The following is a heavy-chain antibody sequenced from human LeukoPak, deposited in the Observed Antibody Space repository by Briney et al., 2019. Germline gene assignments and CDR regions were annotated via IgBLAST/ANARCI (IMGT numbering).Heavy chain of an antibody. D-gene: IGHD2-2*01. J-gene: IGHJ4*02. CDR1: GFTFSSYA. Sequence: GGSLRLSCAASGFTFSSYAMSWVRQAPRKGLERVSAISGSGGSTYYADSVKGRFTISRDNYKNTLYLQMNSLRAEDTAVYYCAKDPFSGGSSTSRGYFDYWGQGTLVTVSS. CDR3: AKDPFSGGSSTSRGYFDY. V-gene: IGHV3-23*01. CDR2: ISGSGGST.